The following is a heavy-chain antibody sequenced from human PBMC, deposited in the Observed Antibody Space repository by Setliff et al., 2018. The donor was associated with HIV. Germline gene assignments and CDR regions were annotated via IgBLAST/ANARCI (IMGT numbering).Heavy chain of an antibody. Sequence: ASVKVSCKASGYSFTAYYIHWLRQAPGQGLEWMGWINPNTGGPNYARKFQDRVTMTSDTSITTAYMELNRLRSDDTAVYYCARSLSEGSYRDAFNVWGQGTMVTVSS. J-gene: IGHJ3*01. CDR2: INPNTGGP. V-gene: IGHV1-2*02. D-gene: IGHD3-10*01. CDR1: GYSFTAYY. CDR3: ARSLSEGSYRDAFNV.